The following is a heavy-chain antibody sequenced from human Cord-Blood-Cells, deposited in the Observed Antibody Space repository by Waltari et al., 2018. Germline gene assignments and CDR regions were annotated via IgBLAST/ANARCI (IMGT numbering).Heavy chain of an antibody. CDR1: GYTLPELS. Sequence: QVQLVQSGAAVKKPGASVKVSCQVSGYTLPELSMHWVRQAPGKGREWMGGCDPEDGETIDAQKFQVRVTMTEDTSTDTAYMELSSLRSEDTAVYYCATEGYSSGWYDYGGQGTLVTVSS. D-gene: IGHD6-19*01. V-gene: IGHV1-24*01. CDR3: ATEGYSSGWYDY. J-gene: IGHJ4*02. CDR2: CDPEDGET.